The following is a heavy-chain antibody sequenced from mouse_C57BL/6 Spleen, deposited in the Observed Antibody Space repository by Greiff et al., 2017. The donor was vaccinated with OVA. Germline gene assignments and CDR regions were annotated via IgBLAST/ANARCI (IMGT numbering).Heavy chain of an antibody. Sequence: EVKLVESGGGLVKPGGSLKLSCAASGFTFSSYAMSWVRQTPEKRLEWVATISDGGSYTYYPDNVKGRFTISRDNAKNNLYLQMSHLKSEDTAMYYCARDNTITTPFAYWGQGTLVTVSA. V-gene: IGHV5-4*01. CDR2: ISDGGSYT. CDR1: GFTFSSYA. CDR3: ARDNTITTPFAY. D-gene: IGHD1-1*01. J-gene: IGHJ3*01.